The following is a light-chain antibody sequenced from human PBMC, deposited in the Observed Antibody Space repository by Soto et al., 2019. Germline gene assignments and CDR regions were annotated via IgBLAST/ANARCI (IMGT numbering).Light chain of an antibody. CDR3: QQYKSYLRT. Sequence: DTQMTQSPSTLSASVGDRVTITCRASQTISSWLAWYQQKPGKAPKLLIYAASTLESGVSSRFSGRGSGTEFTLTINSLQPEDFATYYCQQYKSYLRTFGQGTKVEIK. CDR1: QTISSW. CDR2: AAS. V-gene: IGKV1-5*01. J-gene: IGKJ1*01.